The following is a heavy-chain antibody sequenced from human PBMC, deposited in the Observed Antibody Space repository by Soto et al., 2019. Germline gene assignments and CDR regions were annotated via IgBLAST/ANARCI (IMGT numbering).Heavy chain of an antibody. CDR1: GVFLRGSY. CDR3: VRIRYQLPSSVLWLDP. Sequence: ETLCLTCSVYGVFLRGSYWTGSLQPPGKGLEWIGEINHVGGTNYNPSLKSRVTMSVDTSQNQFSLRLISVTAADTAMYFCVRIRYQLPSSVLWLDPWGQGTQVIVYS. J-gene: IGHJ5*02. V-gene: IGHV4-34*01. CDR2: INHVGGT. D-gene: IGHD3-16*01.